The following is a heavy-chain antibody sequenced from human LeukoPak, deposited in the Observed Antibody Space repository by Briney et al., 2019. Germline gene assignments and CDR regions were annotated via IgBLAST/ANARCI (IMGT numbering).Heavy chain of an antibody. Sequence: GGSLRLSCAASGFPFTTYAMSWVRQAPGKGLEWVSVIYSGGSTYYADSVKGRFTISRHNSKNTLYLQMNSLRAEDTAVYYCARDSYGPIDYWGQGTLVTVSS. V-gene: IGHV3-53*04. J-gene: IGHJ4*02. CDR3: ARDSYGPIDY. D-gene: IGHD5-18*01. CDR1: GFPFTTYA. CDR2: IYSGGST.